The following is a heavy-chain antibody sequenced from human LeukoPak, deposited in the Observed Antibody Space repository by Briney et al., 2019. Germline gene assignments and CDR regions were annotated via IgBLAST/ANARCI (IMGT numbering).Heavy chain of an antibody. V-gene: IGHV1-2*02. CDR1: GYTFTGYY. J-gene: IGHJ4*02. Sequence: GASVKVSCKASGYTFTGYYMHWVRQAPGQGLEWMGWINPNSGGTNYAQKFQGRVTMTRDTSISTAYMELSRLRSDDTAVYYCARVQWGSSWRGGFDYWGQGTLVTVSS. CDR3: ARVQWGSSWRGGFDY. CDR2: INPNSGGT. D-gene: IGHD6-13*01.